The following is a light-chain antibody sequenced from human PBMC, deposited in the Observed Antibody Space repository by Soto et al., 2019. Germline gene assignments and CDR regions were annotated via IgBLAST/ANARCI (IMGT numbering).Light chain of an antibody. J-gene: IGLJ2*01. CDR1: SSNIGAGYD. CDR2: GDD. CDR3: QSYDSSLSGVR. V-gene: IGLV1-40*01. Sequence: QSVLTQPPSVSVAPGQRVTISCTGSSSNIGAGYDVHWYEHLPGTAPKVLIYGDDNRPSGVPDRFSGSKSGTSASLAITGLQAEDEADYYCQSYDSSLSGVRFGGGTKLTVL.